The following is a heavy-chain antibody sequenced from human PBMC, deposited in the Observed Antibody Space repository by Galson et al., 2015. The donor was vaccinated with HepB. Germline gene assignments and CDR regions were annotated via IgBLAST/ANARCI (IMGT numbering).Heavy chain of an antibody. CDR3: TLLNFFGVDITTFNI. J-gene: IGHJ3*02. V-gene: IGHV3-15*01. CDR1: GFTFNKAW. D-gene: IGHD3-3*01. Sequence: SLRLSCAASGFTFNKAWMGWVRQAPGKGLEWVGRIKSRTDGGTINYAAPVRDRFTISRDDSQNTLYLQMNSLKTEDTAVYYCTLLNFFGVDITTFNIWGQGTMVTVSS. CDR2: IKSRTDGGTI.